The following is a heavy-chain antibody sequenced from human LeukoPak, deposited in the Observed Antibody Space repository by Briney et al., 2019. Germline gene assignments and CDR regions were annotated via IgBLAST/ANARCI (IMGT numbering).Heavy chain of an antibody. D-gene: IGHD3-10*01. CDR2: INSDGSSA. Sequence: GGSLRLSCAASGFTFSTYWMHWVRQAPGKGLLWVSRINSDGSSATYADSVKGRFNISRDNAKNTLYLQMNSLRAEDTAVYYCASHRVVRGVFDPWGQGTPVTVSS. J-gene: IGHJ5*02. CDR1: GFTFSTYW. CDR3: ASHRVVRGVFDP. V-gene: IGHV3-74*01.